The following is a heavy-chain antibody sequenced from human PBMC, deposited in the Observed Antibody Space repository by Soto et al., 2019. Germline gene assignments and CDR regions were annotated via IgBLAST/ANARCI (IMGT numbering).Heavy chain of an antibody. J-gene: IGHJ4*02. V-gene: IGHV4-59*01. CDR3: ARGEINYYFDY. Sequence: PSETLSLTCTVSGGSISSYYWSWIRQPPGKGLEWIGYIYYSGSTNYNPSLKSRVTIPVDTSKNQFSLKLSSVTAADTAVYYCARGEINYYFDYWGQGTLVTVSS. CDR1: GGSISSYY. CDR2: IYYSGST.